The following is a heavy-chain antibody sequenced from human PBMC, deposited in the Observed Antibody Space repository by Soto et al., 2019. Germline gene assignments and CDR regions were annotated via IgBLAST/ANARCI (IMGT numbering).Heavy chain of an antibody. CDR2: IWYDVSNK. V-gene: IGHV3-33*01. J-gene: IGHJ4*02. D-gene: IGHD6-6*01. CDR1: LFTFSSYG. CDR3: ARERGKYSSFLAN. Sequence: GWPLRLSCTASLFTFSSYGMHWVRQTPFKGLELVAVIWYDVSNKYYADSVKGRFTISRDNSKNTLYLQMNSLRAEDTAVYYCARERGKYSSFLANWGQGTLVTVSS.